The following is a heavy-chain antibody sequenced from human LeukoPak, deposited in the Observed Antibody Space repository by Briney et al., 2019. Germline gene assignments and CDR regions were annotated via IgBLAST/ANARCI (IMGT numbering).Heavy chain of an antibody. CDR2: IYDSGST. V-gene: IGHV4-39*01. D-gene: IGHD3-10*01. CDR1: GGSIRSSYYY. J-gene: IGHJ6*02. CDR3: ARGKFPLWFGEYPHHYGMDV. Sequence: SETLSLTCTVSGGSIRSSYYYWGWIRQPPGKGLEWIGSIYDSGSTYYNPSLRSRVTISVDTSKNQFSLKLNSVTAADTAVYYCARGKFPLWFGEYPHHYGMDVWGQGTTVTVSS.